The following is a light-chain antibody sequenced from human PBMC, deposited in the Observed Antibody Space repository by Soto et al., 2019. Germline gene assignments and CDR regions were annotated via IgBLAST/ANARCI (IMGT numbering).Light chain of an antibody. J-gene: IGKJ2*01. CDR3: QQYNNWPPGT. CDR2: GAS. V-gene: IGKV3-15*01. CDR1: QSVSSN. Sequence: EIVMTQSPATLSVSPGERATLSCRASQSVSSNLAWYQQKPGQAPMLLIYGASTRATGIPARFSGCGSGTEFTLTISSLQSEDFAVYYCQQYNNWPPGTFGQGTKLEIK.